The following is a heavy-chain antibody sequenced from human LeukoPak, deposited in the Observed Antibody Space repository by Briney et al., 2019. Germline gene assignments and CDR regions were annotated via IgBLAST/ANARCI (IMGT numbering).Heavy chain of an antibody. V-gene: IGHV3-30*18. CDR3: AKDGYDYGDYVDY. J-gene: IGHJ4*02. Sequence: GGSLRLSCAASGFTFSSSGMHWVRQAPGKGLEWVAVISYDGRNKNYADSVKGRFTISRDNSKNTLYLQMNSLRAEDTAVYYCAKDGYDYGDYVDYWGQGTLVTVSS. D-gene: IGHD4-17*01. CDR2: ISYDGRNK. CDR1: GFTFSSSG.